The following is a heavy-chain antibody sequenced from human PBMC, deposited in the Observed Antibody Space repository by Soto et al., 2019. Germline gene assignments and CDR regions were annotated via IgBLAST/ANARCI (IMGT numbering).Heavy chain of an antibody. D-gene: IGHD5-18*01. CDR2: ISGGSGNI. Sequence: EVQVLESGGGLVQPGGSLRLSCTTSGFTFSNYAMSWVRQAPGKGLEWVSRISGGSGNIDYADSVKGRFTISRDNSKNTLYLQMNGLRADDTAVYYCAKVSGYTYGCLDYWGQGTLVTVSS. CDR3: AKVSGYTYGCLDY. J-gene: IGHJ4*02. CDR1: GFTFSNYA. V-gene: IGHV3-23*01.